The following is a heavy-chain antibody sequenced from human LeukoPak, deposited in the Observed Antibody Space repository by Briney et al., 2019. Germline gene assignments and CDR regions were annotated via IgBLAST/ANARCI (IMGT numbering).Heavy chain of an antibody. V-gene: IGHV3-48*03. CDR2: ISSSGSTI. CDR3: ASQLGDASDI. Sequence: PGGSLRLSCAASGFTFSSYEMHWVRQAPGKGLEWVSYISSSGSTIYYADSVKGRFTISRDNAKNSLYLQMNSLRAEDTAVYYCASQLGDASDIWGQGTMVTVSS. CDR1: GFTFSSYE. J-gene: IGHJ3*02. D-gene: IGHD6-13*01.